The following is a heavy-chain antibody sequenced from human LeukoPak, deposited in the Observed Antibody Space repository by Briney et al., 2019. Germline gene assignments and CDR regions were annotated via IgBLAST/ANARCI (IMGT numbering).Heavy chain of an antibody. Sequence: GGSLRLSCAGSGFTFSGYWMSWVRQAPGKGLEYVASIKEDGSVTFFADSLKSRFTISRDNAQNSLYLQMNSLRTEDTAVYYCTRNEVWGQGTLVTVSS. V-gene: IGHV3-7*01. J-gene: IGHJ4*02. CDR3: TRNEV. CDR2: IKEDGSVT. CDR1: GFTFSGYW.